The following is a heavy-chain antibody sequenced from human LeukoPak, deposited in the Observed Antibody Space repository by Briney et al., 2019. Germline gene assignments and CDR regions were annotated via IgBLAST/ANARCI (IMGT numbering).Heavy chain of an antibody. CDR2: ISGSGGST. CDR3: ARDDTYYGSGTDY. V-gene: IGHV3-23*01. D-gene: IGHD3-10*01. Sequence: PGGSLSLSCAASVFPFNSYAMSWVRQAPGEGLEWVSAISGSGGSTYYADSVEGRFTISRDNSKNTLYLQMNSRRAEDTAVYYCARDDTYYGSGTDYWGQGTLVTVSS. J-gene: IGHJ4*02. CDR1: VFPFNSYA.